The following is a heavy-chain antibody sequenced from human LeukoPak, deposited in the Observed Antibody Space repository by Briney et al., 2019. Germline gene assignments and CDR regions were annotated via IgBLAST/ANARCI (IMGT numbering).Heavy chain of an antibody. CDR1: GGSIGSSSYY. D-gene: IGHD6-13*01. V-gene: IGHV4-39*01. Sequence: PSETLSLTCTVSGGSIGSSSYYWGWIRQPPGKGLERFGSIYYCGSTYYNPSLKSRVTISVDTSRNQFSLKLSSVTAADTAVYYCARHVGYSSSWYPDYYYYYYMDVWGKGTTVTVSS. J-gene: IGHJ6*03. CDR3: ARHVGYSSSWYPDYYYYYYMDV. CDR2: IYYCGST.